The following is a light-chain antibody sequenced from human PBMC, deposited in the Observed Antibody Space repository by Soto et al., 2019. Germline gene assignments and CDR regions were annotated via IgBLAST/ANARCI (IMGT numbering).Light chain of an antibody. CDR1: QSVTIN. V-gene: IGKV3-15*01. Sequence: DIVLTQSPATLSVSPGERPTLSCRASQSVTINLAWYQHKHGQAHRLLIYDASTRVTGIPARLSGIGTGTDFTLTISYLKSEDFGIYYCQQYNNGPPPVTFGGGTKVEI. J-gene: IGKJ4*01. CDR2: DAS. CDR3: QQYNNGPPPVT.